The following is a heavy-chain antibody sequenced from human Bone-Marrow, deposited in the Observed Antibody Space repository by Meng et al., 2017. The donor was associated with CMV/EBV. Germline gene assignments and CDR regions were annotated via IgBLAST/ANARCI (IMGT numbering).Heavy chain of an antibody. CDR1: GGSFSGYY. Sequence: SETLSLTCAVYGGSFSGYYWSWIRQPPGKGLEWIGEINHSGSTNYNPSLKSRVTISVDTSKNQFPLKLSSVTAADTAVYYCASNRIVVVPAAMDYYYYDSMDVWGQGTTVTVS. CDR2: INHSGST. J-gene: IGHJ6*01. D-gene: IGHD2-2*01. V-gene: IGHV4-34*01. CDR3: ASNRIVVVPAAMDYYYYDSMDV.